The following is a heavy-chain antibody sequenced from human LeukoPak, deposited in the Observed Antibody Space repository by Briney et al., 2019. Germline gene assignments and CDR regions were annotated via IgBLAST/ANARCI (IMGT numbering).Heavy chain of an antibody. CDR3: ARDPPYYYDSSGFGFRDY. CDR2: ISSSGSTI. Sequence: GGSLRLSCAASGFTFSDYYMSWIRQAPGKGLEWVSYISSSGSTIYYADSVKGRFTISRDNAKDSLYLQINSLRAEDAAVYYCARDPPYYYDSSGFGFRDYWGQGTLVTVSS. J-gene: IGHJ4*02. CDR1: GFTFSDYY. D-gene: IGHD3-22*01. V-gene: IGHV3-11*01.